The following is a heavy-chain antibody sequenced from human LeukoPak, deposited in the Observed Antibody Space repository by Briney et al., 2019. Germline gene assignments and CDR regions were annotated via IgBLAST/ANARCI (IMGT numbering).Heavy chain of an antibody. CDR2: IKQDGSEK. CDR1: GFTFSSYW. D-gene: IGHD3-22*01. J-gene: IGHJ4*02. CDR3: ARDPYYYDSSGYSP. V-gene: IGHV3-7*03. Sequence: GGSLRLSCAASGFTFSSYWMSWVRQAPGKGLEWVANIKQDGSEKYYVGSVKGRFTISRDNAKNSLYLQMNSLRAEGTAVYYCARDPYYYDSSGYSPWGQGTLVTVSS.